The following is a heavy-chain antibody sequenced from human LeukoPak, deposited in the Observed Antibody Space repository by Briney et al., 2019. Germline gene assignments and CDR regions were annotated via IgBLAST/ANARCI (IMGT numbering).Heavy chain of an antibody. J-gene: IGHJ4*02. CDR3: ARDRYGDGFAHFDY. Sequence: ASVKVSCKSSGYTFTAYAMHWVRQGPGQGLEWMGWITPSDGANYAQKFQGRVTMTRDTSMSTAYMDLNRLTSDDTAVYFCARDRYGDGFAHFDYWGQGTLVTVSS. CDR2: ITPSDGA. D-gene: IGHD5-24*01. V-gene: IGHV1-2*02. CDR1: GYTFTAYA.